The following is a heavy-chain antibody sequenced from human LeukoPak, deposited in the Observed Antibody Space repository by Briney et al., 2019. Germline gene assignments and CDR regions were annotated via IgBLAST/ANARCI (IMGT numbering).Heavy chain of an antibody. V-gene: IGHV4-34*01. CDR3: ARRPGAFDI. CDR2: INHSGST. CDR1: GGFFSGCY. Sequence: PSETLSLTCAVYGGFFSGCYWSWIRQPPGKGLEWIGEINHSGSTNYNPSLKSRVTISVDTSKNQFSLKLSSVTAADTAVYYCARRPGAFDIWGQGTMVTVSS. J-gene: IGHJ3*02.